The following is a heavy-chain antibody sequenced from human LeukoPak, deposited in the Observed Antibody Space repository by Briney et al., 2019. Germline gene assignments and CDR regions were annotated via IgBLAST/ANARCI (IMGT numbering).Heavy chain of an antibody. CDR2: IYYSGST. CDR3: ATTYDILTGYYGPMYYYYMDV. CDR1: GGSISSSSYY. D-gene: IGHD3-9*01. J-gene: IGHJ6*03. V-gene: IGHV4-39*01. Sequence: PSETLSLTCTVSGGSISSSSYYWGWIRQPPGKGLEWIGSIYYSGSTYYNPSLKSRVTISVDTSKKQFSLKLSSVSAADTAVYYCATTYDILTGYYGPMYYYYMDVWGKGTTVTVSS.